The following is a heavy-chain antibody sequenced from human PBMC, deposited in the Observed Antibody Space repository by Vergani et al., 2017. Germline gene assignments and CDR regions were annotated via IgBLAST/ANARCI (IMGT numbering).Heavy chain of an antibody. J-gene: IGHJ6*02. CDR2: ISGSGGST. CDR3: AKANPRNSGYDYLYYYHAMDV. Sequence: EVQLLESGGDLVQPGGSLRLSCAASGFTFNHYAMNWVRQAPGKGLEWVSGISGSGGSTYYAGSVKGRFTISRDSSKNTLYLQMHSLSAGDTAVYYYAKANPRNSGYDYLYYYHAMDVWGQGTTVTVSS. V-gene: IGHV3-23*01. CDR1: GFTFNHYA. D-gene: IGHD5-12*01.